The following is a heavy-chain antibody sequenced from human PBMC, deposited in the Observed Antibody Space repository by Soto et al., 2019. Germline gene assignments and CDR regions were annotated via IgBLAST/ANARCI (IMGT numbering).Heavy chain of an antibody. Sequence: QVQLVESGGGVVQPGRSLRLSCAASGFTFSSYAMHWVRQAPGKGLEWVAVISYDGSNKYYADSVKGRFTISRDNSKNTLYLQMNSLRAEGTAVYYCARDRIRAARGYYYYGMDVWGQGTTVTVSS. J-gene: IGHJ6*02. CDR1: GFTFSSYA. D-gene: IGHD6-6*01. V-gene: IGHV3-30-3*01. CDR3: ARDRIRAARGYYYYGMDV. CDR2: ISYDGSNK.